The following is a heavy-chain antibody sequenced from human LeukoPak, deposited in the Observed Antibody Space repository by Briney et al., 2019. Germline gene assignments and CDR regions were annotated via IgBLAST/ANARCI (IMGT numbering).Heavy chain of an antibody. V-gene: IGHV3-21*01. CDR3: ARGEESAIFDY. D-gene: IGHD5-18*01. J-gene: IGHJ4*02. CDR1: GFTFSSYS. CDR2: SSSRRTHM. Sequence: PGGSLRLSCAASGFTFSSYSMNWVRQAPGKGLEWVSSSSSRRTHMYYADSVKGRFTISRDNAKSSLYLQMSSLRAEDTAVYYCARGEESAIFDYWGQGILVTVSS.